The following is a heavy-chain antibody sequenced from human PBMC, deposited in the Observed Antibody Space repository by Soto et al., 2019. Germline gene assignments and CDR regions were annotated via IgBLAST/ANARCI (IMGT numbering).Heavy chain of an antibody. CDR1: GFTFSSYA. D-gene: IGHD6-13*01. CDR2: ISGSDGST. Sequence: PGGSLRLSCAASGFTFSSYAMNWVRQAPGKGLEWVSVISGSDGSTYYADSVKGRFTISRDNSKNTLNLQMNSLRAEDTAVYYCARRSSSWYFEYWGQGTLVTVSS. CDR3: ARRSSSWYFEY. J-gene: IGHJ4*02. V-gene: IGHV3-23*01.